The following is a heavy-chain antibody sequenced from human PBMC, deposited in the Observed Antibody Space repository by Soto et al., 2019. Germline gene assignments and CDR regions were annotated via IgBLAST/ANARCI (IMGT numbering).Heavy chain of an antibody. Sequence: ASVKVSCKASGYTFTSYGISWVRQAPGQGLEWMGWISAYNGNTNYAQKLQGRVTMTTDTSTSTAYMELRSLRSDDTAGYYCARVPNPKANRDHEGDDAFDIWGQGTMVTVSS. V-gene: IGHV1-18*01. CDR3: ARVPNPKANRDHEGDDAFDI. J-gene: IGHJ3*02. CDR2: ISAYNGNT. D-gene: IGHD7-27*01. CDR1: GYTFTSYG.